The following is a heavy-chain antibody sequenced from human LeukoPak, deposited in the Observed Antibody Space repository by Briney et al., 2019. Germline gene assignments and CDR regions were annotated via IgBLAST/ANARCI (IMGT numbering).Heavy chain of an antibody. J-gene: IGHJ4*02. CDR2: ISAYNGNT. V-gene: IGHV1-18*04. D-gene: IGHD6-13*01. CDR1: GYTFTSYG. Sequence: ASVKVSCKASGYTFTSYGISWVRQAPGQGLEWMGWISAYNGNTNYAQNLQGRVTMTTDTSTSTAYMELRSLRSDDTAVYYCARVEAAALTFDYWGQGTLVTVSS. CDR3: ARVEAAALTFDY.